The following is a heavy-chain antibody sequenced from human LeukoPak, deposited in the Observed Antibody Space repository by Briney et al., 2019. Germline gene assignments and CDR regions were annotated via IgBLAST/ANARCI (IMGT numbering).Heavy chain of an antibody. CDR3: ARGADNYYYYRYMDV. D-gene: IGHD1-1*01. J-gene: IGHJ6*03. CDR1: GFTFSSYT. Sequence: GGSLRLSCAVSGFTFSSYTMNWVRQAPGKGLEWVASISTSSIYMYYADSVKGRFTVSRDNAKNSLYLQIDSLSAEDTALYYCARGADNYYYYRYMDVWGKGTTVTVPS. CDR2: ISTSSIYM. V-gene: IGHV3-21*01.